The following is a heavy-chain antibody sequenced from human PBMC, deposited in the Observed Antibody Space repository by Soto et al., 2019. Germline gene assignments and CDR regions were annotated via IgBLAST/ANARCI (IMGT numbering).Heavy chain of an antibody. Sequence: SETLSLTCAVYGGSFSGYYWSWIRQPPGKGLEWIGEINHSGSTNYNPSLKSRVTISVDTSKNQFSLKLSSVTAADTAVYYCARSLVGYLSEFDYWGQGTLVTVSS. V-gene: IGHV4-34*01. CDR3: ARSLVGYLSEFDY. CDR1: GGSFSGYY. J-gene: IGHJ4*02. D-gene: IGHD5-12*01. CDR2: INHSGST.